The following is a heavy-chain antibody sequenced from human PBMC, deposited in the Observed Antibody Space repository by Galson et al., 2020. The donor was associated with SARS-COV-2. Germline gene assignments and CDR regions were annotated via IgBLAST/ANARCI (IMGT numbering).Heavy chain of an antibody. D-gene: IGHD6-6*01. J-gene: IGHJ4*02. CDR3: ARSLSIAAHSFDY. V-gene: IGHV1-3*01. CDR2: ISAANGNT. Sequence: ASVKVSCKASGYTFTSYSMHWVRQAPGQRLERMGWISAANGNTMYAREFQGRVTITRDTSASTAYMDLNSLRSEDTAVYYCARSLSIAAHSFDYWGQGALVTVSS. CDR1: GYTFTSYS.